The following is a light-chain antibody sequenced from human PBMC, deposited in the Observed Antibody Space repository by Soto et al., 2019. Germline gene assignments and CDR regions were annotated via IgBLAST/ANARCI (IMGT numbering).Light chain of an antibody. CDR2: GAS. J-gene: IGKJ4*01. CDR1: QSVSSSY. V-gene: IGKV3-20*01. CDR3: QQYDNSPLT. Sequence: DIVLTQSPGTLSLSPGERVTLSCRASQSVSSSYLAWYQQKPGQAPRLLIYGASNRATGIPDRFSGGGSGTDFTLTISRLEPEDFAVYYCQQYDNSPLTFGGGTKVDIK.